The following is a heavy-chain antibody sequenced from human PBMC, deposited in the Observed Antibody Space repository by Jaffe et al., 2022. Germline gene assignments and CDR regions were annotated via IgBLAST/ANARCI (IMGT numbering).Heavy chain of an antibody. D-gene: IGHD6-19*01. CDR3: AREPTMTVAGFDY. J-gene: IGHJ4*02. Sequence: EVQLVESGGGLVQPGGSLRLSCAASGFTFSSYWMSWVRQAPGKGLEWVANIKQDGSEKYYVDSVKGRFTISRDNAKNSLYLQMNSLRAEDTAVYYCAREPTMTVAGFDYWGQGTLVTVSS. CDR2: IKQDGSEK. V-gene: IGHV3-7*01. CDR1: GFTFSSYW.